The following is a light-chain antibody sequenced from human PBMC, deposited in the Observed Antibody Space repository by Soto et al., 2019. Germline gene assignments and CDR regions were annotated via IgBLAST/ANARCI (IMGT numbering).Light chain of an antibody. CDR2: GAS. V-gene: IGKV3-15*01. J-gene: IGKJ1*01. Sequence: GMTQSPATLSVSPGERETLSCRASQSVSSNLAWYQQKPGQAPRLLIYGASTRATGIPARFSGSGSGTEFTLTISSLQSEDFAVYYCQQYNNWPPVTFGQGTKVDIK. CDR3: QQYNNWPPVT. CDR1: QSVSSN.